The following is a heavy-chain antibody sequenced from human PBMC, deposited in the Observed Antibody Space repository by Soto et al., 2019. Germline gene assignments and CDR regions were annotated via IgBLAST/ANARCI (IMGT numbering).Heavy chain of an antibody. D-gene: IGHD3-10*01. CDR1: GDSISRNGFF. J-gene: IGHJ6*02. V-gene: IGHV4-31*03. Sequence: TLSLTCTVSGDSISRNGFFWTWIRQHPGKGLEWIGYIYNSGSSYYNPSLKSRVIISVDTSKNHFSLNLTAVTAADTAVYYCARGTMLRGPGYYYAMDVWGQGTTVTVSS. CDR2: IYNSGSS. CDR3: ARGTMLRGPGYYYAMDV.